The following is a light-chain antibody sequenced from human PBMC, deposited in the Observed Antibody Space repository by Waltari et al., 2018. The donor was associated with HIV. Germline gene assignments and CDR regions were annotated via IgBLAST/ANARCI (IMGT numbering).Light chain of an antibody. Sequence: EIVLTQSPGTLSLSPGERDTLSCRASQSFSSSYLAWYQQKPGQAPRLLIYGISSRVTGTPDRFSGSGSGTDFTLTISRLEPEDFAVYYCQQYGSSRYTFGQGTKLEIK. V-gene: IGKV3-20*01. CDR3: QQYGSSRYT. CDR2: GIS. J-gene: IGKJ2*01. CDR1: QSFSSSY.